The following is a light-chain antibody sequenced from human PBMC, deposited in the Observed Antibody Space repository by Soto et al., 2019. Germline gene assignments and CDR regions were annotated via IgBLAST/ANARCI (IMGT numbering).Light chain of an antibody. CDR3: QQHKKWPPST. Sequence: EIVLTQSPAILSVSPGERATLSCRSSQSVDNILAWYQLKPGKAPRLLIYDATKRASGIPVRFPGSGSGTDFILTISNIEAEDVAMYYCQQHKKWPPSTFGQGTRLEIK. J-gene: IGKJ5*01. CDR1: QSVDNI. V-gene: IGKV3-11*01. CDR2: DAT.